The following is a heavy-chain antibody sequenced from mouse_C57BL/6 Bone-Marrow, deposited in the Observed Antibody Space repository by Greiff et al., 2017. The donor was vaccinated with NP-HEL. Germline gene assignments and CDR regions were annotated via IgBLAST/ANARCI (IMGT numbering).Heavy chain of an antibody. Sequence: EVNVVESGGGLVQPGGSLSLSCAASGFTFTDYYMSWVRQPPGKALEWLGFIRNKANGYTTEYSASVKGRFTISRDNSQSILYLQINALRAEDSATYYCARYYGSSYWYFEVWGTGTTVTVSS. J-gene: IGHJ1*03. CDR2: IRNKANGYTT. V-gene: IGHV7-3*01. CDR3: ARYYGSSYWYFEV. CDR1: GFTFTDYY. D-gene: IGHD1-1*01.